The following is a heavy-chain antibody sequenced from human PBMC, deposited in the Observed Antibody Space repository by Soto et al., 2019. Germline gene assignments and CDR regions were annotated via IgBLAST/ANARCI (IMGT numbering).Heavy chain of an antibody. CDR2: IYYSGST. Sequence: SETLSLTCTVSGGSISSSSYYWGWIRQPPGKGLDWIGSIYYSGSTYYNPSLKSRVTISVDTSKNQFSLKLSSVTAADTAVYYCARLTVYYDSSGYLEGYYFDYWGQGTLVTVSS. D-gene: IGHD3-22*01. CDR3: ARLTVYYDSSGYLEGYYFDY. J-gene: IGHJ4*02. CDR1: GGSISSSSYY. V-gene: IGHV4-39*01.